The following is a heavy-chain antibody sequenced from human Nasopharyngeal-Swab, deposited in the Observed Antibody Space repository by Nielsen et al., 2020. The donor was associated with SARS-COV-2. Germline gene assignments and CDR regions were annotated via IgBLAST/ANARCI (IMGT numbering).Heavy chain of an antibody. Sequence: GESLKISCAASGFTFSNAWMSWVRQAPGKGLEWVGRIKSKTDGGITDYAAPVKGRFTISRDDSKNTLYLQMNSLKTEDTAVYYCTTDGTAYYYGMDVWGQGTTVTVSS. V-gene: IGHV3-15*01. D-gene: IGHD2-8*02. CDR1: GFTFSNAW. CDR2: IKSKTDGGIT. CDR3: TTDGTAYYYGMDV. J-gene: IGHJ6*02.